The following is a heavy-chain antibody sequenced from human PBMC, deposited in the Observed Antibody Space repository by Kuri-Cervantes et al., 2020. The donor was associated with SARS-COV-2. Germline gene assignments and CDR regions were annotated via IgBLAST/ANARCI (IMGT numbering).Heavy chain of an antibody. Sequence: GGSLRLSCAASGFTFSSYSMNWVRQAPGKGLEWVSSISSSSSYIYYADSVKGRFTISRDNAKNSLYLQMNSLRAEDTAVYYCARDPADYYDSSGGLDYWGQGTLVTVSS. CDR2: ISSSSSYI. D-gene: IGHD3-22*01. CDR1: GFTFSSYS. CDR3: ARDPADYYDSSGGLDY. V-gene: IGHV3-21*01. J-gene: IGHJ4*02.